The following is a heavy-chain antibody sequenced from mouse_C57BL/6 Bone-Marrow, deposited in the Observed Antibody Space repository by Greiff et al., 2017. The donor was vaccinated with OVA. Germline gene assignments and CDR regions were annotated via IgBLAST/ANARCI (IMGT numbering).Heavy chain of an antibody. CDR2: IDTANGNT. J-gene: IGHJ4*01. Sequence: VQLQQSVAELVRPGASVKLSCTASGFNIKNTYMHWVKQRPEQGLEWIGRIDTANGNTKYAPKFQGKATITADTSSNTAYLQLRSLTSEDTAIYYCARGPYYSNYGAMDYWGQGTSVTVSS. CDR1: GFNIKNTY. D-gene: IGHD2-5*01. CDR3: ARGPYYSNYGAMDY. V-gene: IGHV14-3*01.